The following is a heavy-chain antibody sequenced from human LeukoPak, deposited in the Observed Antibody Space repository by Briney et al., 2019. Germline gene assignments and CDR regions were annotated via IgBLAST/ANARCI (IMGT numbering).Heavy chain of an antibody. Sequence: SETLSLICTVSGDSISSYYWSWIRQPAGKGLEWIGRIYTSGSTNYNPSLKNRVTMSVDTSKNQFSPKLSSVTAADTAVYYCASTTYYYDSSGYYFLDYWGQGTLVTVSS. CDR2: IYTSGST. J-gene: IGHJ4*02. D-gene: IGHD3-22*01. V-gene: IGHV4-4*07. CDR1: GDSISSYY. CDR3: ASTTYYYDSSGYYFLDY.